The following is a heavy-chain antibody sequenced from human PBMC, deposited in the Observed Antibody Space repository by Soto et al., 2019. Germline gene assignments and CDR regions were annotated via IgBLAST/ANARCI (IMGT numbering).Heavy chain of an antibody. CDR1: GFTFSSYA. V-gene: IGHV3-23*01. CDR3: AKDIGVLLWFGEHNPTDY. J-gene: IGHJ4*02. D-gene: IGHD3-10*01. CDR2: ISGSGGST. Sequence: EVQLLESGGGLVQPGGSLRLSCAASGFTFSSYAMSWVRQAPGEGLEWVSAISGSGGSTYYADSVKGRFTISRDNSKNTLYLQMNSLRAEYTAAYYRAKDIGVLLWFGEHNPTDYWGQGTLVTVSS.